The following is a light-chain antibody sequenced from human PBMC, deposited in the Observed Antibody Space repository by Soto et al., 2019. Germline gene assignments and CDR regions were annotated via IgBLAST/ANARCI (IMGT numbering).Light chain of an antibody. V-gene: IGKV3-15*01. CDR1: QSVSSN. CDR2: GAS. Sequence: EIVMTQSPATLSVSPGERATLSCRASQSVSSNLAWYQQKIGQAPRLLIYGASTRATGIPARFSGSGSSTDFTLTISSLQSEDFAVYYCQQYNNWPLTFGGGTKVEIK. J-gene: IGKJ4*01. CDR3: QQYNNWPLT.